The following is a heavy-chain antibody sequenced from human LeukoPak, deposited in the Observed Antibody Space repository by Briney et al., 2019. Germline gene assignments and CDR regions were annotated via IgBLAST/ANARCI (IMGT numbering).Heavy chain of an antibody. CDR1: GDSVSSNIAA. Sequence: SQTLSLTCAISGDSVSSNIAAWHWIRQSPSRGLEWLGRTYYKSKWYNDYAVSVKSRITFNPDTSENQFSLHLNAVTPEDTAVYYCAREAGSYSSSYSFDSWGQGTLVTVSS. CDR2: TYYKSKWYN. CDR3: AREAGSYSSSYSFDS. J-gene: IGHJ4*02. D-gene: IGHD6-6*01. V-gene: IGHV6-1*01.